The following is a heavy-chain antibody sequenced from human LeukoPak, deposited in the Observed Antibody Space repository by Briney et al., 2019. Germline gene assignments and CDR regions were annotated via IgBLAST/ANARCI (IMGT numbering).Heavy chain of an antibody. Sequence: GSSVKVSCKASGGTCSSYAISWVRQAPGQGLEWMGRIIPIFGTANYAQKFQGRVTITTDESTSTAYMELSSLRSEDTAVYYCATSHQDYDFWSGYFYWGQGTLVTVSS. D-gene: IGHD3-3*01. CDR3: ATSHQDYDFWSGYFY. V-gene: IGHV1-69*05. CDR1: GGTCSSYA. CDR2: IIPIFGTA. J-gene: IGHJ4*02.